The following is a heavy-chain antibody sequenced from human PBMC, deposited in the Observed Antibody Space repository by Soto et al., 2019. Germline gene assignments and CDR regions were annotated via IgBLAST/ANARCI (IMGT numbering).Heavy chain of an antibody. J-gene: IGHJ4*02. CDR1: GFTFSSYA. D-gene: IGHD3-3*01. CDR3: AKAGVDLWSGYPYSFDY. Sequence: PGGSLRLSCAASGFTFSSYAMSWVRQAPGKGLEWVSAISGSGGSTYYADSVKGRFTISRDNSKNTLYLQMNSLRAEDTAVYYCAKAGVDLWSGYPYSFDYWGQGTLVTVSS. V-gene: IGHV3-23*01. CDR2: ISGSGGST.